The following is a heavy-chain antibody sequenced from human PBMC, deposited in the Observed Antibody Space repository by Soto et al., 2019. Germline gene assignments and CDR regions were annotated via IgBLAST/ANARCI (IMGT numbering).Heavy chain of an antibody. J-gene: IGHJ4*02. Sequence: GSLRLSCAASGFTFSTHSMHWVRQAPGKGLVWVSHINSDGSSTSYADSVKGRFTISRDNAKNTLYLQMNSLRAEDTAVYYWARDRGSGGDHFDYWGQGTLVTVSS. CDR1: GFTFSTHS. CDR3: ARDRGSGGDHFDY. V-gene: IGHV3-74*01. D-gene: IGHD3-16*01. CDR2: INSDGSST.